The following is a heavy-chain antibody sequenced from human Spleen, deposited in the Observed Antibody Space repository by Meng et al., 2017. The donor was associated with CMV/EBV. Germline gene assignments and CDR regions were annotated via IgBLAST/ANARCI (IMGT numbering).Heavy chain of an antibody. CDR1: GFTFNNSW. CDR2: IDSDGVNR. D-gene: IGHD5-18*01. V-gene: IGHV3-74*01. Sequence: GGSLRLSCAASGFTFNNSWMHWVRQAPGKGLMWVSHIDSDGVNRRYADSVKGRFTVFRDNAKNTLFLQMNSLRAEDTAVYSCARDLGYRYGRPLDSWDQGTLVTVSS. CDR3: ARDLGYRYGRPLDS. J-gene: IGHJ4*02.